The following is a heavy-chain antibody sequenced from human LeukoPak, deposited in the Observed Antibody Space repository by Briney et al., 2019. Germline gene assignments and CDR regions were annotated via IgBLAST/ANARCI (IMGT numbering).Heavy chain of an antibody. J-gene: IGHJ4*02. CDR1: GYTFTGYY. Sequence: ASVTVSCTASGYTFTGYYMHWVRQAPGQGLEWMGWINPNSGGTNYAQKFQGRVTMTRDTSISTAYMELSRLRSDDTAVYYCASLSTVTTRDFDYWGQGTLVTVSS. D-gene: IGHD4-17*01. CDR3: ASLSTVTTRDFDY. CDR2: INPNSGGT. V-gene: IGHV1-2*02.